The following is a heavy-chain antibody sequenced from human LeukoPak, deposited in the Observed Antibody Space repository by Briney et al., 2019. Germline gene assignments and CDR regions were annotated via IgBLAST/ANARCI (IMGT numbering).Heavy chain of an antibody. D-gene: IGHD3-3*01. V-gene: IGHV3-30*18. CDR3: AKDRRSIRITIFGVVTDAFYI. CDR1: GFTFSSYG. CDR2: IYYDGSNQ. J-gene: IGHJ3*02. Sequence: PGGALRLSCAASGFTFSSYGMHWVRQAPGKGLEGVAVIYYDGSNQSYAVPVQVRFTISRANSKNPLYLQLTSLRAEDPAVYYCAKDRRSIRITIFGVVTDAFYIWGQGTMVTVSS.